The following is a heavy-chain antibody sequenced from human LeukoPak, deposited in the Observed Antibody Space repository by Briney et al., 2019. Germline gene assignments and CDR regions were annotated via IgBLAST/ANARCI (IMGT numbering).Heavy chain of an antibody. V-gene: IGHV3-48*03. CDR2: ISSTGSTI. CDR3: ARDYCSSTSCLFDY. Sequence: GGSLRLSCAASGFTFSSYEMNWVRQAPGKGLEWVSYISSTGSTIYSADSVKGRFTISRDNAKNSLYLHMNSLRADDTAVYYCARDYCSSTSCLFDYWGQGTLVTVSS. D-gene: IGHD2-2*01. CDR1: GFTFSSYE. J-gene: IGHJ4*02.